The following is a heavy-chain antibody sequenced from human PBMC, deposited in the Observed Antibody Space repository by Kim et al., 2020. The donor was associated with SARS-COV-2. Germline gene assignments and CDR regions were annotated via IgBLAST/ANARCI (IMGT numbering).Heavy chain of an antibody. Sequence: SETLSLTCTVSGGSISSSSYYWGWIRQPPGKGLEWIGSISCSGSTYDNPALKSRVTISVDTSKNQFSLKLSSVTAADTAVYYCARHRAESYCGSGRYPFAYWGQGTLVTVSS. D-gene: IGHD3-10*01. CDR3: ARHRAESYCGSGRYPFAY. V-gene: IGHV4-39*01. CDR1: GGSISSSSYY. CDR2: ISCSGST. J-gene: IGHJ4*02.